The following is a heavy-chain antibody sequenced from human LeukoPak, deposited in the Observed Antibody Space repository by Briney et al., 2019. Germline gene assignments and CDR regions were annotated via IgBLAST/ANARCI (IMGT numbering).Heavy chain of an antibody. Sequence: GGSLRLSCAASGFTFSSYGMHWVRQAPGKGLEWVAVIWYDGSNKYYADSVKGRFTISRDNSKDTLYLQMGSLRAEDMAVYYCTRDIGRLRGDAFDFWGQGTMVTVSS. CDR3: TRDIGRLRGDAFDF. CDR2: IWYDGSNK. V-gene: IGHV3-33*01. D-gene: IGHD2-15*01. CDR1: GFTFSSYG. J-gene: IGHJ3*01.